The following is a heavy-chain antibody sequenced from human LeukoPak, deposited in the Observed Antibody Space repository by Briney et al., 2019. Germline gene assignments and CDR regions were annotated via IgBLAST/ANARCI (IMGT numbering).Heavy chain of an antibody. J-gene: IGHJ4*02. CDR1: GGSISSYY. V-gene: IGHV4-59*01. D-gene: IGHD1-26*01. CDR2: IYYSGSA. CDR3: ARDSPSGSYFDY. Sequence: PSETLSLTCTVSGGSISSYYWSWIRQPPGKGLEWIGYIYYSGSANYNPSLKSRVTISVDTSKNQFSLKLSSVTAADTAVYYCARDSPSGSYFDYWGQGTLVTVSS.